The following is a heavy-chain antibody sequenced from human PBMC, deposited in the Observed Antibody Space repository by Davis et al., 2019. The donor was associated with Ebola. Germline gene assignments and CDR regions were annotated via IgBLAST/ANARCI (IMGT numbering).Heavy chain of an antibody. CDR2: INPNSGGT. J-gene: IGHJ4*02. CDR3: ASGVRLRRYGVVPALPFDY. Sequence: ASVKVSCKASGYTFTGYYMHWVRQAPGQGLEWMGWINPNSGGTNYAQKFQGRVTMTRDTSISTAYMELSRLRSDDTAVYYCASGVRLRRYGVVPALPFDYWGQGTLVTVSS. D-gene: IGHD2-2*01. CDR1: GYTFTGYY. V-gene: IGHV1-2*02.